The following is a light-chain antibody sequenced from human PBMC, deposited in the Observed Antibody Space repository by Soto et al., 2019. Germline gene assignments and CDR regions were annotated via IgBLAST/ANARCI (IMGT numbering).Light chain of an antibody. J-gene: IGKJ1*01. V-gene: IGKV3-15*01. CDR2: DSS. Sequence: EVVMTQSPATLSVSPGERATLCCRASQSVSSNLAWYQQKPGQAPRLFIYDSSSRATGIPARFSGSGSGTEFTLTISSLQSEDFAIYYCQQYNNWPWTFGQGTKVDI. CDR1: QSVSSN. CDR3: QQYNNWPWT.